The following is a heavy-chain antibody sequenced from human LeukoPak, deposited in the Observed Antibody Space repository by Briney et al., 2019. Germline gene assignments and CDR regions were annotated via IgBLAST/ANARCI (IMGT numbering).Heavy chain of an antibody. D-gene: IGHD2-21*02. CDR3: ATAPPYCGADCYSFDY. J-gene: IGHJ4*02. V-gene: IGHV3-53*01. Sequence: GGSLRLSCAASGFTVSSNYMSWVRQAPGKGLEWVSVIYSGGSTYYADSVKGRFIISRDNSKNTLYLQMNSLRVEDTAVYYCATAPPYCGADCYSFDYWGQGTLVTVSS. CDR2: IYSGGST. CDR1: GFTVSSNY.